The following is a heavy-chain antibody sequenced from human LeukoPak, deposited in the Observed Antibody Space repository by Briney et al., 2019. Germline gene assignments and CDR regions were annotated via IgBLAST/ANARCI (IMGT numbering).Heavy chain of an antibody. CDR3: AKRGYSGYGYYFDY. Sequence: GGSLRLSCAASGFTLSIYWMIWVRQAPGKGLEWVANIKQDGSETYYVDSVKGRFTISRDNAKNSLYLQMNSLRAEDTAVYYCAKRGYSGYGYYFDYWGQGTLVTVSS. D-gene: IGHD5-12*01. J-gene: IGHJ4*02. CDR2: IKQDGSET. CDR1: GFTLSIYW. V-gene: IGHV3-7*01.